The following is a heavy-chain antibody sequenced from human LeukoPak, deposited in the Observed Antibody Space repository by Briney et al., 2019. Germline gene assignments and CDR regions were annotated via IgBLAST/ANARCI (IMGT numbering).Heavy chain of an antibody. D-gene: IGHD6-13*01. CDR2: IFYSGST. Sequence: PSGTLSLTCAVSGGSISSSNWWSWVRQPPGKGLEWIGEIFYSGSTNYNPSLKSRIIVSVDKSKNQFSLKLSSVTAADTAVYYCARVYYSSSYDYWYFDLWGRGTLVTVSS. CDR3: ARVYYSSSYDYWYFDL. J-gene: IGHJ2*01. V-gene: IGHV4-4*02. CDR1: GGSISSSNW.